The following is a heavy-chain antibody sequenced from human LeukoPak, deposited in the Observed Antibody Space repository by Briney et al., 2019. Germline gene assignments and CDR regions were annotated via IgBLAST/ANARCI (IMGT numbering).Heavy chain of an antibody. D-gene: IGHD5-18*01. Sequence: ASVKVSCKASGGTFSSYAISWVRQAPGQGLEWMGRIIPTLGIANYAQKFQGRVTITADKSTSTAYMELSSLRSEDTAVYYCAREGIQLWLDLSYWGQGTLVTVSS. V-gene: IGHV1-69*04. CDR2: IIPTLGIA. J-gene: IGHJ4*02. CDR1: GGTFSSYA. CDR3: AREGIQLWLDLSY.